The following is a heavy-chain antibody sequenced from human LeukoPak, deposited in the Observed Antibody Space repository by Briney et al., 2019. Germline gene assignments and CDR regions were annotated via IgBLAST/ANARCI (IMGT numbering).Heavy chain of an antibody. CDR3: ARENTLVRGTRNPFDY. D-gene: IGHD3-10*01. J-gene: IGHJ4*02. CDR1: GDSVSSNDAA. CDR2: TFYRSKWYY. Sequence: SQTLSLTCAISGDSVSSNDAAWNWIRQSPSRGLEWLGRTFYRSKWYYDYAVSVKSRITFNPDTSKNQFPLQLNSVTPEDTAVYYCARENTLVRGTRNPFDYWGRGTLVTVSS. V-gene: IGHV6-1*01.